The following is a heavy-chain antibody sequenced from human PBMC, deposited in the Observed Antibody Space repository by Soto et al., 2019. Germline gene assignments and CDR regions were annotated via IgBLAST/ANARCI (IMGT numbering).Heavy chain of an antibody. J-gene: IGHJ6*02. CDR2: ISGSGGST. Sequence: GGSLRLSCAASGFTFSSYAMSWVRQAPGKGLEWVSAISGSGGSTYYADSVKGRFTISRDNSKNTLYLQMNSLRAEDTAVYYCAKQIPAAILGSGMDVWGQGTTVTVYS. D-gene: IGHD2-2*01. CDR3: AKQIPAAILGSGMDV. V-gene: IGHV3-23*01. CDR1: GFTFSSYA.